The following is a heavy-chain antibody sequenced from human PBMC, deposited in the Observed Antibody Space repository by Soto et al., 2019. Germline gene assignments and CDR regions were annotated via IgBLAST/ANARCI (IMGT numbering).Heavy chain of an antibody. J-gene: IGHJ5*02. D-gene: IGHD6-19*01. CDR3: AKDRGAGGRFSGIAVAGIPS. Sequence: EVQLLESGGGLVQPGGSLRLSCAASGFTFSSYAMSWVRQTPGKGLEWVSGISGAGGNTYYADSVTGRFTISRDSSRNTLYLQMNSLRAADTAIYYCAKDRGAGGRFSGIAVAGIPSWGQGTLVTVSS. CDR2: ISGAGGNT. V-gene: IGHV3-23*01. CDR1: GFTFSSYA.